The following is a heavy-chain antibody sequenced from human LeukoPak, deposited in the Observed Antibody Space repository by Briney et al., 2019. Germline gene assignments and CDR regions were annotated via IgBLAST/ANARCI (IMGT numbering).Heavy chain of an antibody. CDR3: ARDTRKELAAISFDY. V-gene: IGHV1-46*01. Sequence: GASVKVSCKASGYTFTSYYMHWVRQAPGQGLEWMGIINPSGGSTSYAQKFQGRVTMTRDTSTSTVYMELSSLRSKDTAVYYCARDTRKELAAISFDYWGQGTLVTVSS. D-gene: IGHD2-15*01. CDR1: GYTFTSYY. CDR2: INPSGGST. J-gene: IGHJ4*02.